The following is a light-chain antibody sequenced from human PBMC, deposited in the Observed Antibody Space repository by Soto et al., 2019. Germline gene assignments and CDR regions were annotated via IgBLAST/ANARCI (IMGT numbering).Light chain of an antibody. CDR2: DAS. CDR3: QQRSNWPPLT. V-gene: IGKV3-11*01. J-gene: IGKJ4*01. CDR1: QSVSSY. Sequence: EMVLTQSPAPLSLSPGERATLSCRASQSVSSYLAWYQQKPGQAPRLLIYDASNRATGIPARFSGSGSGTDFTLTISSLVTEYCAVYYCQQRSNWPPLTFGGGSKVEIK.